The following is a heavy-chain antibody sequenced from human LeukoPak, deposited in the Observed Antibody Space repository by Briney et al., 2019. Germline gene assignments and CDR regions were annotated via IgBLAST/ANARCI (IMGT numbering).Heavy chain of an antibody. V-gene: IGHV3-21*01. Sequence: GGSLRLSCEASGFTFSTYTFSWVRQAPGKGLEWVASISSSSQYIYYADSVKGRFTVSRDNANKSLYLQMNSLRAEDTAVYYCARRGIVVVFMDVWGKGTTVTVSS. J-gene: IGHJ6*03. CDR3: ARRGIVVVFMDV. CDR2: ISSSSQYI. CDR1: GFTFSTYT. D-gene: IGHD2-2*01.